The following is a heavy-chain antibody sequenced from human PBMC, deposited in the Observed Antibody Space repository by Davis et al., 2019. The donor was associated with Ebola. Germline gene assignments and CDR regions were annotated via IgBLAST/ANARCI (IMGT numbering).Heavy chain of an antibody. J-gene: IGHJ4*02. CDR1: GYTFTSYY. CDR3: ARPNSPYYYDSSGYGFGFDY. D-gene: IGHD3-22*01. CDR2: INPSGGSI. V-gene: IGHV1-46*01. Sequence: ASVKVSCKASGYTFTSYYMHWVRQAPGQGLEWMGIINPSGGSISYAQKFQGRVTMTRDTSTSTVYMELSSLRSEDTAVYYCARPNSPYYYDSSGYGFGFDYWGQGTLVTVSS.